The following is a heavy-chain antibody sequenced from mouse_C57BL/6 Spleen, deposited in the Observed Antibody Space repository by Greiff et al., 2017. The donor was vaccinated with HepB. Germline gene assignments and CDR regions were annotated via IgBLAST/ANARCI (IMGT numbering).Heavy chain of an antibody. J-gene: IGHJ2*01. Sequence: EVQLVESEGGLVQPGSSMKLSCTASGFTFSDYYMAWVRQVPEKGLEWVANINYDGSSTYYLDSLKSRFIISRDNAKNILYLQMSSLKSEDTATYYCARDEAPGYFDYWGQGTTLTVSS. CDR2: INYDGSST. V-gene: IGHV5-16*01. CDR1: GFTFSDYY. CDR3: ARDEAPGYFDY.